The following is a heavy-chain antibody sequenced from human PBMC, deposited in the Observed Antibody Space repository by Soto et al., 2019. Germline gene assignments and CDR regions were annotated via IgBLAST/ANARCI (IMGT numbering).Heavy chain of an antibody. Sequence: SETLSLTCTVSGGSISSGGYYWSWIRQHPGKGLEWIGYIYYSGSTYYNPSLKSRVTLSVDTSKNQFSLKLSSVTAADTAVYYCARARLEMATIAAFDIWGQGTMVTVSS. V-gene: IGHV4-31*03. CDR1: GGSISSGGYY. J-gene: IGHJ3*02. CDR3: ARARLEMATIAAFDI. D-gene: IGHD5-12*01. CDR2: IYYSGST.